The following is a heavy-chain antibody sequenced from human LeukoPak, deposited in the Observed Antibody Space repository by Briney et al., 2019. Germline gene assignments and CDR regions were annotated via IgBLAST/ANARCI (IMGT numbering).Heavy chain of an antibody. J-gene: IGHJ5*02. CDR3: ARAPSMPRFDP. CDR1: GGSISSGSYY. D-gene: IGHD2-2*01. V-gene: IGHV4-61*02. Sequence: SSQTLSLTCTVSGGSISSGSYYWSWIRQPAGKGLEWIGRIYTSGSTNYNPSLKSRVTISVDTSKNQFSLKLSSVTAADTAVYYCARAPSMPRFDPWGQGTLVTVSS. CDR2: IYTSGST.